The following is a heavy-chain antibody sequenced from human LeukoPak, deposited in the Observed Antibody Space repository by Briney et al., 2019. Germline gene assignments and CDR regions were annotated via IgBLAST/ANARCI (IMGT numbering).Heavy chain of an antibody. D-gene: IGHD3-22*01. CDR2: ISYDGSNK. V-gene: IGHV3-30-3*01. Sequence: PGGSLRLSCAASGFTFSSYAMHWVRQAPGKGLEWVAVISYDGSNKYYADSVKGRFTISRDNSKNTLYLQMNSLRAEDTAVYYCARAPTGYDSSGYYYVRAPLDYWGQGTLVTVSS. J-gene: IGHJ4*02. CDR1: GFTFSSYA. CDR3: ARAPTGYDSSGYYYVRAPLDY.